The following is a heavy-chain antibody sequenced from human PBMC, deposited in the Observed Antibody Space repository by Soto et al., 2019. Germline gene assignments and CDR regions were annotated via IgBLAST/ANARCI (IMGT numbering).Heavy chain of an antibody. Sequence: SETLSLTCTVSGGSISSYYWSWIRQPPGKGLEWIGYIYYSGSTNYNPSLKSRVTISVDTSKNQFSLKLNSVTAADTAVYYCARWKFEVFTMRSYYYGMDVWGQGTTVTVSS. V-gene: IGHV4-59*01. CDR3: ARWKFEVFTMRSYYYGMDV. D-gene: IGHD1-1*01. J-gene: IGHJ6*02. CDR1: GGSISSYY. CDR2: IYYSGST.